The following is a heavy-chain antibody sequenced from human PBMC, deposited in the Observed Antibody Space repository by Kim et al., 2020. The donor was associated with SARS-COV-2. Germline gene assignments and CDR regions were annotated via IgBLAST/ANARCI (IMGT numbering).Heavy chain of an antibody. Sequence: AESVEDRLTISRENSKNTLYLQMNSLRAEDTAVYYCARDGSGTFPNYGMDVWGQGTTVTVSS. V-gene: IGHV3-30*03. D-gene: IGHD3-10*01. CDR3: ARDGSGTFPNYGMDV. J-gene: IGHJ6*02.